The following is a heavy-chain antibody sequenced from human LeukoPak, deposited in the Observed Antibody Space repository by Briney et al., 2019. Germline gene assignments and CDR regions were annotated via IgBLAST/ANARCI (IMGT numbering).Heavy chain of an antibody. J-gene: IGHJ6*02. CDR2: ISYDGSNK. V-gene: IGHV3-30-3*01. CDR3: ARDRGAAAEDYYGMDV. CDR1: GFTFSSYA. Sequence: PGGSLRLSCAASGFTFSSYAMHWVRQAPGKGLEWVAVISYDGSNKYYADSVKGRFTISRDNSKNTLYLQMNSLRAEDTAVYYCARDRGAAAEDYYGMDVWGQGNTVSVSS. D-gene: IGHD6-13*01.